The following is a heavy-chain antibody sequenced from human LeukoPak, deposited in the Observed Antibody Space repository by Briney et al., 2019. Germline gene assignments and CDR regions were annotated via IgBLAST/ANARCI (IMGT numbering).Heavy chain of an antibody. J-gene: IGHJ6*03. Sequence: GGSLRLSCAASGFTFSGHWMSWVRQAPGKGLEWVSSISSSSSYIYYADSVKGRFTISRDNAKNSLYLQMNSLRAEDTAVYYCARQAVLGVATTDYYYMDVWGKGTTVTVSS. CDR2: ISSSSSYI. CDR1: GFTFSGHW. V-gene: IGHV3-21*01. CDR3: ARQAVLGVATTDYYYMDV. D-gene: IGHD5-12*01.